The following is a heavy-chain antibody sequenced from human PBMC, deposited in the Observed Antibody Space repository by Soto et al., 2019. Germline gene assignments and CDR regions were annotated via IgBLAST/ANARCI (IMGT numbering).Heavy chain of an antibody. Sequence: ASVKVSCKASGYTFTSYGISWVRQAPGQGLEWMGWISAYNGNTNYAQKLQGRVTMTTDTSTSTAYMELRSLRSDDTAVYYCARDVSFYDFWSGYQLDVWGKGTTVTVSS. J-gene: IGHJ6*04. CDR2: ISAYNGNT. D-gene: IGHD3-3*01. V-gene: IGHV1-18*01. CDR3: ARDVSFYDFWSGYQLDV. CDR1: GYTFTSYG.